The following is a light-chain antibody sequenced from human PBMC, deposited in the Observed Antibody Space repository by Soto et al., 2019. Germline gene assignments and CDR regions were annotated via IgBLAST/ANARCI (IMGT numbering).Light chain of an antibody. CDR2: GNS. V-gene: IGLV1-40*01. Sequence: QSVLTQPPSVSGAPGQRVTISCTGSSCNIGAGYDVHWYQQLPGTAPKLLIYGNSNRPSGVPDRFSGSKSGTSASLPITGLQAEVETDYYCQSYASSLSRVFGGGTKLTVL. CDR1: SCNIGAGYD. CDR3: QSYASSLSRV. J-gene: IGLJ2*01.